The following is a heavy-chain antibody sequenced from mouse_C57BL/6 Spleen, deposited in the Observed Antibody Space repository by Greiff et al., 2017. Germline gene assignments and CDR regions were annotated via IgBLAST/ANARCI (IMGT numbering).Heavy chain of an antibody. D-gene: IGHD2-1*01. V-gene: IGHV1-85*01. CDR1: GYTFTSYD. CDR3: ARFGNYER. CDR2: IYPRDGST. Sequence: LVESAPELVKPGASVKLSCKASGYTFTSYDINWVKQRPGQGLEWIGWIYPRDGSTKYNEKFKGKATLTVDTSSSTAYMELHSLTSEDSAVYFCARFGNYERWGQGTLVTVSA. J-gene: IGHJ3*02.